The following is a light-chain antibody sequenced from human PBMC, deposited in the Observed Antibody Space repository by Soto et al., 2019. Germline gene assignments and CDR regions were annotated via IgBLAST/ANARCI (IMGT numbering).Light chain of an antibody. CDR3: QQCGGSPIT. V-gene: IGKV3-20*01. CDR1: QSVSSSF. J-gene: IGKJ5*01. CDR2: GAS. Sequence: EIVLTQSPGTLSLSPGERATLSCRASQSVSSSFLAWYQQKPGQAPRLLIYGASSRATGIPVRFSGSGSGTDFTLTISRLEPEDFAVYYCQQCGGSPITFGQGTQLEI.